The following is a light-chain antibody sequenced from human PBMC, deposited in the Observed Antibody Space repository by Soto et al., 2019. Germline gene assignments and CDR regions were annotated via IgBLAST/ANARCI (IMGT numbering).Light chain of an antibody. J-gene: IGLJ2*01. CDR3: CSYAGSSLVV. Sequence: QSALTQPRSVSGSPGQSVTISCTGTSSDVGGYNYVSWYQQHPGKAPKLMIYDVSKRPPGVPDRFSGSKSGNTASLTISGLQAEDEADYYCCSYAGSSLVVFGGGTKLTVL. CDR2: DVS. V-gene: IGLV2-11*01. CDR1: SSDVGGYNY.